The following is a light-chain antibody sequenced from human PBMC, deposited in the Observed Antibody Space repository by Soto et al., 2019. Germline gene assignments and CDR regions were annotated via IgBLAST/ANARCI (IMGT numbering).Light chain of an antibody. J-gene: IGKJ2*01. Sequence: DSQTSQSPSTLSASVRNRVTITCRASQSIGDEWAWYQQKPGQAPKLLIYKASRLESGVPSRFSGGGSGTEFTLTISSLPPDDFASYHCQQYNSYPYTFGQGTKLEIK. CDR1: QSIGDE. CDR3: QQYNSYPYT. V-gene: IGKV1-5*03. CDR2: KAS.